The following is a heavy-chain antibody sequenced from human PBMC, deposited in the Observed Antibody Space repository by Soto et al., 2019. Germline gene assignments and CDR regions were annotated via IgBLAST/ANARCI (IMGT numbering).Heavy chain of an antibody. CDR2: IYHSGST. CDR3: AGGIAARPLGY. J-gene: IGHJ4*02. Sequence: QLQLQESGSGRVKPSQTLSLTCAVSGGPISRGGYSWGWFRQPQGKGLEWIGYIYHSGSTYYNPSLKSRVTISVDRSKNQFSLKLSSVTAADTAVYYCAGGIAARPLGYWGQGTLVTVSS. CDR1: GGPISRGGYS. D-gene: IGHD6-6*01. V-gene: IGHV4-30-2*01.